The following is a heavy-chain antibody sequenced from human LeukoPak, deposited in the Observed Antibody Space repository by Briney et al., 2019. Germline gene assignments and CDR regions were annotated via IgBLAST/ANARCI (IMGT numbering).Heavy chain of an antibody. CDR2: ISAYNGNT. CDR3: ARVIPYYYGMDV. CDR1: GYTFTSYS. V-gene: IGHV1-18*01. Sequence: ASVKVSCKASGYTFTSYSISWVRQAPGQGLEWMGWISAYNGNTNYAQKLQGRVTMTTDTSTSTAYMELRSLRPDDTAVYYCARVIPYYYGMDVWGQGTTVTVSS. J-gene: IGHJ6*02. D-gene: IGHD2-21*01.